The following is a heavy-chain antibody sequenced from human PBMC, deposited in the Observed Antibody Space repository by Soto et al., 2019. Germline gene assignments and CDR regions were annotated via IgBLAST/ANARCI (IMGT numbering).Heavy chain of an antibody. CDR3: AKSARPGSSIRNNWFDP. CDR1: GGSISSGGCS. V-gene: IGHV4-30-2*01. CDR2: IYHSGST. J-gene: IGHJ5*02. D-gene: IGHD2-2*01. Sequence: SETLSLTCAVSGGSISSGGCSWSWIRQPPGKGLEWIGYIYHSGSTYYNPSLKSRVTISVDRSKNQFSLKLSSVTAEDTAVYYCAKSARPGSSIRNNWFDPWGQGTLVTVSS.